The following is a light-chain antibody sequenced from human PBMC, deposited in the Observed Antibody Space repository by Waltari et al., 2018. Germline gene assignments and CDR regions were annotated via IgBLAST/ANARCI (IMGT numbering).Light chain of an antibody. CDR1: DSDVGAYDF. CDR2: EAS. J-gene: IGLJ1*01. V-gene: IGLV2-14*01. Sequence: QSALTQPASVSGSPGQSITISCSGTDSDVGAYDFVSWYQQHPGKAPHLIIYEASNRPSGSSSLCSATKSGNTASRTISGLQAEDEADYYCSSYTTSSAPGVFGTGTRVTVL. CDR3: SSYTTSSAPGV.